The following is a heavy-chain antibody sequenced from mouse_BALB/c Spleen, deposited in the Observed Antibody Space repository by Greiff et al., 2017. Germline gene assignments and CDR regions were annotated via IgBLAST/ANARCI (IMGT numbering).Heavy chain of an antibody. CDR2: ISYDGSN. D-gene: IGHD3-1*01. CDR1: GYSITSGYY. Sequence: VQLQQSGPGLVKPSQSLSLTCSVTGYSITSGYYWNWIRQFPGNKLEWMGYISYDGSNNYNPSLKNRISITRDTSKNQFFLKLNSVTTEDTATYYCARVSSGLYAMDYWGQGTSVTVSS. CDR3: ARVSSGLYAMDY. V-gene: IGHV3-6*02. J-gene: IGHJ4*01.